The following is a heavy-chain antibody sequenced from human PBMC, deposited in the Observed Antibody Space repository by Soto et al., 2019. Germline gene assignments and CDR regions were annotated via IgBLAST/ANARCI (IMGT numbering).Heavy chain of an antibody. Sequence: QVQLVESGGGVVQPGRSLRLSCAASGFTFSSYGMHWVRQAPGKGLEWVAVIWYDGSNKYYADSVKGRFTISRDNSKNTLYLQMNSVRAEDTAVYYCARARGSGSLYYGMDVWGQGTTVTVSS. CDR1: GFTFSSYG. V-gene: IGHV3-33*01. CDR2: IWYDGSNK. J-gene: IGHJ6*02. CDR3: ARARGSGSLYYGMDV. D-gene: IGHD3-10*01.